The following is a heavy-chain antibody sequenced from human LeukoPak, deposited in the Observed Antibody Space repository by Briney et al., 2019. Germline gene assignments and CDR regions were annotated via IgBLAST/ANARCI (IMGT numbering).Heavy chain of an antibody. D-gene: IGHD5-18*01. Sequence: GVPLSLLCAASVFTHRHFYMHCARHAPGKALESVANISQDGTEKHYIDSVKRRHTISRDTAKNSLDLQMNNLRAEDTAVYYCARDRGYTSFDYWGQGILVTVSS. V-gene: IGHV3-7*01. CDR2: ISQDGTEK. J-gene: IGHJ4*02. CDR1: VFTHRHFY. CDR3: ARDRGYTSFDY.